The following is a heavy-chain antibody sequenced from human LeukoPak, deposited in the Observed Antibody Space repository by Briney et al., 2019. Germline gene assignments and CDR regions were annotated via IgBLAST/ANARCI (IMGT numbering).Heavy chain of an antibody. J-gene: IGHJ4*02. Sequence: PGGSLRLSCVASAFTFSIYGMHWVRQAPGKGLEWVAVISYDGSKTYYADSVKGRFTISRDNSKNTLYLQMNSLRAEDTADYYCASPGGYDFWSGPFDYWGQGTLVTVSS. CDR2: ISYDGSKT. CDR1: AFTFSIYG. CDR3: ASPGGYDFWSGPFDY. V-gene: IGHV3-30*03. D-gene: IGHD3-3*01.